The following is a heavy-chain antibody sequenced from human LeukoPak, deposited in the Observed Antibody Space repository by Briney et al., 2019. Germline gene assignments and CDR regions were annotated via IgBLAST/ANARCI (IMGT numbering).Heavy chain of an antibody. Sequence: PSETLSLTCTVSGYSISSGYYWGWIRQPPGKGLEWIGSIYHSGSTYYNPSLKSRVTISVDTSKNQFSLKLSSVTAADTAVYYCARVSGYNWNFDYWGQGTLVTVSS. D-gene: IGHD5-24*01. V-gene: IGHV4-38-2*02. CDR1: GYSISSGYY. CDR3: ARVSGYNWNFDY. CDR2: IYHSGST. J-gene: IGHJ4*02.